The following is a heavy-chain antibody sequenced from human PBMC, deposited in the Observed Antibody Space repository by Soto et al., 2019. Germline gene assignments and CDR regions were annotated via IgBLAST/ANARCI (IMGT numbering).Heavy chain of an antibody. CDR2: FDPEDGET. CDR3: APVAARYYGMDV. V-gene: IGHV1-24*01. J-gene: IGHJ6*02. Sequence: ASVKVSCKVSGYTLTELSMHWVRQAPGKGLEWMGGFDPEDGETIYAQKFQGRVTMTEDTSTDTAYMELSSLRSEDTAVYYCAPVAARYYGMDVWGQGTTVTVS. D-gene: IGHD6-6*01. CDR1: GYTLTELS.